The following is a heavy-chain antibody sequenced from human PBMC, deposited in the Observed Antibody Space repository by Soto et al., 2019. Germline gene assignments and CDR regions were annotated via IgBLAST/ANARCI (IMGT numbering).Heavy chain of an antibody. Sequence: LRLSCAASGFTFSSHGLHWVRQAPGKGLEWVAVISYDGSNKYYADSVKGRFTISRDNSKNTLYLQMNSLRAEDTAVYYCAKDNIDHGDPDAFDIWAQGTMVTVSS. CDR1: GFTFSSHG. J-gene: IGHJ3*02. D-gene: IGHD4-17*01. CDR2: ISYDGSNK. CDR3: AKDNIDHGDPDAFDI. V-gene: IGHV3-30*18.